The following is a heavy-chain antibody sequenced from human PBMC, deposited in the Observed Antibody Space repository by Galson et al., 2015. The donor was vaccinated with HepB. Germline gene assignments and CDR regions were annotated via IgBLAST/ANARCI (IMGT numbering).Heavy chain of an antibody. J-gene: IGHJ4*02. D-gene: IGHD3-3*01. Sequence: SLRLSCAVPGFTFSSYEMNWVRQGPRKGLEWISYISTSDSTTYYADSVKGRFSISRDNAENSLFLQMNSLRAEDTAVYYCVRQDDFWTRGYFDYWGQGIRVTVSS. CDR2: ISTSDSTT. CDR1: GFTFSSYE. CDR3: VRQDDFWTRGYFDY. V-gene: IGHV3-48*03.